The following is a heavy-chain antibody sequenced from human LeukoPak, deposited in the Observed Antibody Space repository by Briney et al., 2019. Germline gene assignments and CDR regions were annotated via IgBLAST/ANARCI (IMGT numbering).Heavy chain of an antibody. CDR2: IYTSGST. Sequence: SETLSLTCAVSGYSISSGYYWGWIRQPAGKGLEWIGRIYTSGSTNYNPSLKSRVTMSVDTSKNQFSLKLSSVTAADTAVYYCAGGEGITGTWDDYWGQGTLVTVSS. D-gene: IGHD1-20*01. CDR1: GYSISSGYY. CDR3: AGGEGITGTWDDY. J-gene: IGHJ4*02. V-gene: IGHV4-4*07.